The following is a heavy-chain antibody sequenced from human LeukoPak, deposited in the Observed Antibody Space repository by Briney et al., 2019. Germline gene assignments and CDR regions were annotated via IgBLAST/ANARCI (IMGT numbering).Heavy chain of an antibody. CDR2: INHSGST. CDR3: ATERNYCSSTSCYGFFDY. J-gene: IGHJ4*02. D-gene: IGHD2-2*01. Sequence: SETLSLTCAVYGGSFSGYYWSWIRQPPGKGLEWIGEINHSGSTNYNPSLKSRVTISVDTSKNQFSLKLSSVTAADTAVYYCATERNYCSSTSCYGFFDYWGQGTLVTVSS. CDR1: GGSFSGYY. V-gene: IGHV4-34*01.